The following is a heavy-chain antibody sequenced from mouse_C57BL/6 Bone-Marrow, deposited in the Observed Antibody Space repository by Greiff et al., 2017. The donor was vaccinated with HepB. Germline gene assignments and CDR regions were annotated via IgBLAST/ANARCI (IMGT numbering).Heavy chain of an antibody. J-gene: IGHJ4*01. CDR1: GYTFTSYG. CDR2: IYPRSGNT. CDR3: AREGPYAMDY. Sequence: QVQLQQSGAELARPGASVKLSCKASGYTFTSYGISWVKQRTGQGLEWIGEIYPRSGNTYYNEKFKGKATLTADKSSSTAYMELLSLTSEDSAVYFCAREGPYAMDYWGQGTSVTVSS. V-gene: IGHV1-81*01.